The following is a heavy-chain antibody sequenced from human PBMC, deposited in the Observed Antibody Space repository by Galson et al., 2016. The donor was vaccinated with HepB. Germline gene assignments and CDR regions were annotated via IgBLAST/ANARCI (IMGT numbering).Heavy chain of an antibody. CDR3: ARVLAGQGGWYQLRLPLDS. CDR2: ISSSSNTI. CDR1: GFTFSSHS. Sequence: SLRLSCAASGFTFSSHSMNWVRQAPGKGLECVSYISSSSNTILYAVSVKGRFTISRDNAKNSLYLHLNRLRDEDTAVYYCARVLAGQGGWYQLRLPLDSWGQGTLVTVSS. J-gene: IGHJ4*02. D-gene: IGHD2-2*01. V-gene: IGHV3-48*02.